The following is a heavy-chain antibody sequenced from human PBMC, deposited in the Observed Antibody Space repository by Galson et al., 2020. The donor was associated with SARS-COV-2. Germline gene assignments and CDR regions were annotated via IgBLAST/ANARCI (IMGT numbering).Heavy chain of an antibody. Sequence: ASVHSCKASGYTFTVYYMHWVRQAPGQGLEWVGWINPNSGGTNYAQKFQGWVTMTRDTSISTAYMELSRLRSDDTAGYYCARGYDSSGWYFVDYWGQGTLVTVSS. CDR2: INPNSGGT. J-gene: IGHJ4*02. D-gene: IGHD6-19*01. V-gene: IGHV1-2*04. CDR3: ARGYDSSGWYFVDY. CDR1: GYTFTVYY.